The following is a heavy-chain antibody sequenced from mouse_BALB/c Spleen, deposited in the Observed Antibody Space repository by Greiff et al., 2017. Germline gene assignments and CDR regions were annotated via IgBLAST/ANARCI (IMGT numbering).Heavy chain of an antibody. V-gene: IGHV5-6-3*01. Sequence: EVKLQESGGGLVQPGGSLKLSCAASGFTFSSYGMSWVRQTPDKRLELVATINSNGGSTYYPDSVKGRFTISRDNAKNTLYLQMSSLKSEDTAMYYCARDGAYYRYDGYAMDYWGQGTSVTVSS. CDR1: GFTFSSYG. CDR3: ARDGAYYRYDGYAMDY. D-gene: IGHD2-14*01. CDR2: INSNGGST. J-gene: IGHJ4*01.